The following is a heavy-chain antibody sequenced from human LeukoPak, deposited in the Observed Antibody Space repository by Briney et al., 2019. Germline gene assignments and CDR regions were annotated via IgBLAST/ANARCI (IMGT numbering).Heavy chain of an antibody. Sequence: PGGSLRLSCAASGFTFSSYSMNWVRQAPGKGLEWVSSISSSSSYIYYADSVKGRFTISRDNAKNSLYLQMNSLRAEDTAVYYCARDDFYCSGGSCYSGVGVDYWGQGTLVTVSS. D-gene: IGHD2-15*01. CDR1: GFTFSSYS. CDR2: ISSSSSYI. V-gene: IGHV3-21*01. J-gene: IGHJ4*02. CDR3: ARDDFYCSGGSCYSGVGVDY.